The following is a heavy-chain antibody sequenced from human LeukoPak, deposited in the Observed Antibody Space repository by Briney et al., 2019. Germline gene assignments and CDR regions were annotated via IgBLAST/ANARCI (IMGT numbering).Heavy chain of an antibody. D-gene: IGHD3-22*01. V-gene: IGHV3-7*01. CDR1: GFTFSSYW. CDR2: IKQDGSEK. J-gene: IGHJ4*02. CDR3: ARNYYDSSGYYSPALRY. Sequence: GGSLRLSCAASGFTFSSYWMSWVRQAPGKGLEWVANIKQDGSEKYYVDSVKGRFTISRDNAKNSLYLQMNSLRAEDTAVYYCARNYYDSSGYYSPALRYWGQGTLVTVSS.